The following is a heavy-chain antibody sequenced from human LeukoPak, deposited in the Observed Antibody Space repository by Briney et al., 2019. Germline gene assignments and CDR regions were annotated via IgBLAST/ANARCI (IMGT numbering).Heavy chain of an antibody. J-gene: IGHJ4*02. Sequence: SETLSLTCTVSGGSISSYYWSWIRQPAGKGLGWIGRIYTSGSTNYNPSLKSRVTMSVDTSKNQFSLKLSSVTAADTAVYYCARGAVYCTNGVCYDYWGQGTLVTVSS. CDR1: GGSISSYY. V-gene: IGHV4-4*07. CDR2: IYTSGST. CDR3: ARGAVYCTNGVCYDY. D-gene: IGHD2-8*01.